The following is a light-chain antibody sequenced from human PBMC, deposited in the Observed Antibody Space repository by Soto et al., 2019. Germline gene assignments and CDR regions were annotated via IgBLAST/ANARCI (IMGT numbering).Light chain of an antibody. CDR3: AAWDDSLSGRV. J-gene: IGLJ3*02. CDR2: NKD. CDR1: TSNIGTNN. Sequence: QSVLTQPPSASGTPGQRVTISCSGTTSNIGTNNVNWYQQLPGTAPKLLIYNKDQRPSGVPDRFSGSKSGTSASLAISGLQSEDEADYYCAAWDDSLSGRVFGGGTKLTVL. V-gene: IGLV1-44*01.